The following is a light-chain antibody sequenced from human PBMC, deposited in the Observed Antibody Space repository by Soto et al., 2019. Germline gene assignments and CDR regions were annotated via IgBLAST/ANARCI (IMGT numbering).Light chain of an antibody. V-gene: IGKV1-6*01. Sequence: IPMTHSPSSLPASVGDIVTITCRASQGIRDDLAWYQQKPGRAPRLLIYDASTLQDGVPSRFSGSGSGTDCTLIISGLQAEDVATYYCLQHYSYPFTFVQGTRLEIK. CDR3: LQHYSYPFT. CDR2: DAS. J-gene: IGKJ5*01. CDR1: QGIRDD.